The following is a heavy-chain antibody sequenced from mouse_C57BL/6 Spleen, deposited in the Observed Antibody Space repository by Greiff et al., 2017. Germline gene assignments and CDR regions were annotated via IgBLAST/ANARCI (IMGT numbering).Heavy chain of an antibody. D-gene: IGHD2-5*01. CDR1: GFSLTSYG. CDR3: ATYYSNPAMDY. J-gene: IGHJ4*01. Sequence: VKVVESGPGLVQPSQSLSITCTVSGFSLTSYGVHWVRQSPGKGLEWLGVIWSGGSTDCNAAFISRLSISKDNSKSQVFFKMNSLQADDTAIYYCATYYSNPAMDYWGQGTSVTVSS. V-gene: IGHV2-2*01. CDR2: IWSGGST.